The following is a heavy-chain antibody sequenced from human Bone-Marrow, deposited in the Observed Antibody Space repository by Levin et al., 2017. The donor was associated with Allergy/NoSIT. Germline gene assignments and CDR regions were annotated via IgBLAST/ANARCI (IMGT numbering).Heavy chain of an antibody. J-gene: IGHJ4*02. D-gene: IGHD5-18*01. CDR1: GFPFNSYA. V-gene: IGHV3-23*01. CDR2: LSAGGDGT. CDR3: AKDRGGYSYGNGFDY. Sequence: GGSLRLSCAASGFPFNSYAMSWVRQVPGKGLEWVSGLSAGGDGTNYADSVKGRFTLSRDNSKNTLYLQLSSLRADDTAVYYCAKDRGGYSYGNGFDYWGQGTLVTVSS.